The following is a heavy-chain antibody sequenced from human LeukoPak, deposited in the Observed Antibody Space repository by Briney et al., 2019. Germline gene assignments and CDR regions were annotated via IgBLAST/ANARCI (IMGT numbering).Heavy chain of an antibody. CDR3: ARFYYGSGRPTQLDY. D-gene: IGHD3-10*01. CDR1: GLTFSDYY. CDR2: ISSGSSK. Sequence: PGGSLSLSCAASGLTFSDYYMSSIRHAPGKGLVWGSYISSGSSKYYADSVKGRFTISRDNAKKSLFLQMNSLRAEDTAVYYCARFYYGSGRPTQLDYWGQGTLVTVSS. V-gene: IGHV3-11*01. J-gene: IGHJ4*02.